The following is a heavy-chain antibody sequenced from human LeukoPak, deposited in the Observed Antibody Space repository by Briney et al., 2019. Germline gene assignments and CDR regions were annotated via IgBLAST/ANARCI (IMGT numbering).Heavy chain of an antibody. Sequence: GGSLRLSCAASGDTFEDYAMHWVRQAPGKSQEWGSGISWNSGSISYADSVKGRFTLSRDNAKSSLYLQMNSLRAEDTALYYCAKDITAVAGYYFDYWGQGTLVTVSS. CDR2: ISWNSGSI. J-gene: IGHJ4*02. CDR3: AKDITAVAGYYFDY. V-gene: IGHV3-9*01. CDR1: GDTFEDYA. D-gene: IGHD6-19*01.